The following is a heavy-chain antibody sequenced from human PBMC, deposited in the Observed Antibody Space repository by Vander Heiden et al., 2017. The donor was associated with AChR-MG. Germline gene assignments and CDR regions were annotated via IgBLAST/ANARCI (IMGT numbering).Heavy chain of an antibody. CDR3: ARRLITMVRGVITPLYGMDV. V-gene: IGHV3-7*03. CDR2: VKQDGSEK. J-gene: IGHJ6*02. Sequence: SSHWMSWVRQAPGKGLEWVANVKQDGSEKYYVDAVKGRFTISRDNAKNSLYLQMNSLRAEETAVYYCARRLITMVRGVITPLYGMDVWGQGTTVTVSS. D-gene: IGHD3-10*01. CDR1: SSHW.